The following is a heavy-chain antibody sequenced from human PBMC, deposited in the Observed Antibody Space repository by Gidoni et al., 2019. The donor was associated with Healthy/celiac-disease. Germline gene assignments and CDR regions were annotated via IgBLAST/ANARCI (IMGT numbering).Heavy chain of an antibody. CDR2: ISSSSRYR. J-gene: IGHJ6*02. CDR1: GFTFITYS. Sequence: VQLVESGGGLVKPGGSLRLSCSASGFTFITYSMNWVRKAQGKGLEWVSAISSSSRYRDDADSVKGRVTISRDNAKNSLYLQMNSLRAEDTDVDYWARGCSRNSCFYGPMDVWGQGTTVTGSS. V-gene: IGHV3-21*01. D-gene: IGHD2-2*01. CDR3: ARGCSRNSCFYGPMDV.